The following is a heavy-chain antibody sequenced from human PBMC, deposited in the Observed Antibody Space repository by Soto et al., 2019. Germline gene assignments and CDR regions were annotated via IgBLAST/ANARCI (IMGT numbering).Heavy chain of an antibody. J-gene: IGHJ5*02. V-gene: IGHV1-8*01. CDR3: ARGRYDFWSGYSTEGSWFDP. D-gene: IGHD3-3*01. CDR2: MNPNSGNT. Sequence: QVQLVQSGAEVKKPGASVKVSCKASGYTFTSYDINWVRQATGQGLEWMGWMNPNSGNTGYAQKFQGRVTMTRNTSISTAYMELSSLRSEDTAVYYCARGRYDFWSGYSTEGSWFDPWGQGTLVTVSS. CDR1: GYTFTSYD.